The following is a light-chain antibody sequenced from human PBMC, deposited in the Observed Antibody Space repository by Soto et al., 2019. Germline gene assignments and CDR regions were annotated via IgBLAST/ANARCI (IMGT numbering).Light chain of an antibody. Sequence: EIVLTQSPCTLSLSPGERATVSSRASQSVSNNYLAWYQQKPGQAPRLLIYGASNRATGIPDRFSGSGSGTDVALTISRLEPADFAGYYCQQYGSSGTFGQGTKVDIK. CDR1: QSVSNNY. J-gene: IGKJ1*01. CDR3: QQYGSSGT. CDR2: GAS. V-gene: IGKV3-20*01.